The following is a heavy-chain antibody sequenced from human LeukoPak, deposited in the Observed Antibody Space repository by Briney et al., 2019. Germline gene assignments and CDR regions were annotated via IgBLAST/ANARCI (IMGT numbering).Heavy chain of an antibody. CDR2: ISSSSSYT. D-gene: IGHD6-6*01. Sequence: GGSLRLSCAASGFTFSGYSMNWVRQAPGKGLEWVSSISSSSSYTYYADSVKGRFTISRDNAKNSLYLQMNSLRAEYTAVYYCARDGGYSSSLGDYYYYYYMDVWGKGTTVTVSS. V-gene: IGHV3-21*01. J-gene: IGHJ6*03. CDR1: GFTFSGYS. CDR3: ARDGGYSSSLGDYYYYYYMDV.